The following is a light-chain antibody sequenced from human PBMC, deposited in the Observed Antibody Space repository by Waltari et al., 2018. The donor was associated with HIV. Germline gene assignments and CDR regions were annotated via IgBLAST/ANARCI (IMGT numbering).Light chain of an antibody. CDR2: KDI. CDR1: SSDGGGYHV. CDR3: CAYAGSSSEYL. Sequence: SALTQPASVSGAPGQPLTISCPRTSSDGGGYHVVSWYQHHPGKAPKLMIYKDIKRPSGVSNRFSGSKSGNTASLAISGLQAEDEADYYCCAYAGSSSEYLFGTGTKVTVL. J-gene: IGLJ1*01. V-gene: IGLV2-23*01.